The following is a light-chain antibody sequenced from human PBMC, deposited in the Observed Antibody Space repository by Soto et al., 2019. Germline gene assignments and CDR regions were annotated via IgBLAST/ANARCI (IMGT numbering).Light chain of an antibody. CDR3: QQRSNWLWT. J-gene: IGKJ1*01. CDR1: RSVSSY. CDR2: DAS. V-gene: IGKV3-11*01. Sequence: EIVLTQSPATLSLSPGERATLSCRASRSVSSYLAWYQQKPGQAPRLLIYDASNRATGIPARFSGSGSGTDFTLTISSLEPEDFAVYYCQQRSNWLWTFGQGTKV.